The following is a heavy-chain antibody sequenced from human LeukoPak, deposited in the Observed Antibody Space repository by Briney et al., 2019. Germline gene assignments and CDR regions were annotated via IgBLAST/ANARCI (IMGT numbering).Heavy chain of an antibody. CDR2: INHSGST. V-gene: IGHV4-34*01. J-gene: IGHJ5*02. Sequence: SETLSLTCAVYGGSFSGYYWSWIRQPPGKGLEWIGEINHSGSTNYNPSLKSRVTISVDTSKNQFSLKLSSVTAADTAVYYCAGGIVVVPAAQYFNWFDPWGQGTLVTVSS. CDR3: AGGIVVVPAAQYFNWFDP. CDR1: GGSFSGYY. D-gene: IGHD2-2*01.